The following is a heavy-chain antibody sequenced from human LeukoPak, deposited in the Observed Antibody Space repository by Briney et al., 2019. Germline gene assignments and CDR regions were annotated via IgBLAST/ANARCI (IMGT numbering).Heavy chain of an antibody. Sequence: GGSLRLSCAASGFTFSSYSMNWVRQAPGKGLEWVSSISSSSSYIYYADLVKGRFTISRDNAKNSLYLQMNSLRAEDTAVYYCARDRTRQWELLRNFDYWGQGTLVTVSS. J-gene: IGHJ4*02. V-gene: IGHV3-21*01. D-gene: IGHD1-26*01. CDR2: ISSSSSYI. CDR1: GFTFSSYS. CDR3: ARDRTRQWELLRNFDY.